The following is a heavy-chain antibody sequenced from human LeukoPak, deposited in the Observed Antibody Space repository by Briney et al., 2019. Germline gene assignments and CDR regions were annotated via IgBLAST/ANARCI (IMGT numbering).Heavy chain of an antibody. J-gene: IGHJ6*02. Sequence: SGGSLRLSCAASGFTFSSYAMSWVRQAPGKGLEWVSAISGSGGSTYYADSVKGRFTISRDNSKNTLYLQMNSLRAEDTAVYYCASPIAARQGYYYYGMDVWGQGTTVTVSS. CDR2: ISGSGGST. V-gene: IGHV3-23*01. CDR3: ASPIAARQGYYYYGMDV. CDR1: GFTFSSYA. D-gene: IGHD6-6*01.